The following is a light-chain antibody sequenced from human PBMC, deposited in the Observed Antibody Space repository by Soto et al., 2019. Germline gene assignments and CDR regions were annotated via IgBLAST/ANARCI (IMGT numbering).Light chain of an antibody. J-gene: IGLJ2*01. CDR1: SGHSRYA. CDR2: LDSDGSH. Sequence: QSVLTQSPSASASLGASVKLTCTLSSGHSRYAIAWHQQQPEKGPRYLMKLDSDGSHTKGDAIPDRFSGSSSGAERYLTSSSLQSEDEADYYCQTWGTGIPVVFGGGTKLTVL. V-gene: IGLV4-69*01. CDR3: QTWGTGIPVV.